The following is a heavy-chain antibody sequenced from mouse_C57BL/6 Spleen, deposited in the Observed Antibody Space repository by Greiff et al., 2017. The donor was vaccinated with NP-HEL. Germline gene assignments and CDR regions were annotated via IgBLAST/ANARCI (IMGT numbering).Heavy chain of an antibody. CDR1: GFTFSSYA. Sequence: EVQLVESGGGLVKPGGFLKLSCAASGFTFSSYAMSWVRQTPEKRLEWVATISDGGSYTYSPDNVKGRFTISRDNAKNNLYLQMSHLKSEDTAMYYCAREDDYESFAYWGQGTLVTVSA. J-gene: IGHJ3*01. CDR3: AREDDYESFAY. CDR2: ISDGGSYT. D-gene: IGHD2-4*01. V-gene: IGHV5-4*01.